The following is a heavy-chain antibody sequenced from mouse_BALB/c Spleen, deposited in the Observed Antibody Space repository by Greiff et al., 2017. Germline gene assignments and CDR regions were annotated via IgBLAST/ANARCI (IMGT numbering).Heavy chain of an antibody. CDR2: INSNGGST. CDR3: ARDWYQSYFDY. D-gene: IGHD1-1*02. CDR1: GFTFSSYG. Sequence: EVQRVESGGGLVQPGGSLKLSCAASGFTFSSYGMSWVRQTPDKRLELVATINSNGGSTYYPDSVKGRFTISRDNAKNTLYLQMSSLKSEDTAMYYCARDWYQSYFDYWGQGTTLTVSS. V-gene: IGHV5-6-3*01. J-gene: IGHJ2*01.